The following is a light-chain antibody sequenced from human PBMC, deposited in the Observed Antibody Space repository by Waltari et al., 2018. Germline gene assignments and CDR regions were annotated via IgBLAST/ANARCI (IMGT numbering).Light chain of an antibody. CDR3: QQYSSYPPT. J-gene: IGKJ2*01. Sequence: DIQLTHSPSTLSASVGDRATVTCRASHSVDAWLAWYQQKPWKAPKFLMYKASNLESAVPSRFSGSGSGTEFSLTITSLQPDDFGTYYCQQYSSYPPTFGQGSKLEI. V-gene: IGKV1-5*03. CDR2: KAS. CDR1: HSVDAW.